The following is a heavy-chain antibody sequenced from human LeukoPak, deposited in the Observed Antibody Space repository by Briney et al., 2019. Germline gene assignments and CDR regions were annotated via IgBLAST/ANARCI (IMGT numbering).Heavy chain of an antibody. CDR3: AREPVKDIVVVVAAFFDI. V-gene: IGHV3-7*05. CDR2: IKQDGSEK. D-gene: IGHD2-15*01. CDR1: GFTFSSYW. J-gene: IGHJ3*02. Sequence: GGSLRLSCAASGFTFSSYWMSWVRQAPGKGLEWVANIKQDGSEKYYVDSVKGRFTISRDNAKNSLYLQMNSLRAEDTAAYYCAREPVKDIVVVVAAFFDIWGQGTMVTVSS.